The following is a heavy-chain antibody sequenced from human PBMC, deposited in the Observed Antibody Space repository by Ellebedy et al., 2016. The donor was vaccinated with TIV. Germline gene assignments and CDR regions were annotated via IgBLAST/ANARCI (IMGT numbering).Heavy chain of an antibody. J-gene: IGHJ4*02. CDR2: IDPSDSYT. V-gene: IGHV5-10-1*01. CDR1: AYSFTSYW. Sequence: GESLKISCNGSAYSFTSYWISWVRQMPGKGLEWMGRIDPSDSYTNYSPSFQGHVTISADKSISTAYLQWSSLKASDTAMYYCASQPLYGDYVWDWGQGTLVTVSS. CDR3: ASQPLYGDYVWD. D-gene: IGHD4-17*01.